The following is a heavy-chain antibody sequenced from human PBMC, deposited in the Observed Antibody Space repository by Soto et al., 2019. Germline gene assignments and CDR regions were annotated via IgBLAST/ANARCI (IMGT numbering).Heavy chain of an antibody. J-gene: IGHJ3*01. Sequence: DVQLVESGGGLIQPGESLRLSCAAFGLTISGKTYVAWVRQAPGKGLEWVSGLYDVDGSFYADSVRGRFTTSSDSSKTTVYLQMNDLRPDDTAVYYCATWNEREHAYDVWGQGTTVTVSS. CDR3: ATWNEREHAYDV. CDR1: GLTISGKTY. CDR2: LYDVDGS. V-gene: IGHV3-53*01. D-gene: IGHD1-1*01.